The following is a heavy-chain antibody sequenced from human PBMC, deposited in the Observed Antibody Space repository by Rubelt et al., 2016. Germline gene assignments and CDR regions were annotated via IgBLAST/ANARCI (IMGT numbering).Heavy chain of an antibody. Sequence: TFTSYYMHWVRQAPGQGLEWMGIINPSGGSTSYAQKFQGRVTITADESTSTAYMELSSLRSEDTAVYYCAREVDCSSTSCYSWFDPWGQGTLVTVSS. CDR3: AREVDCSSTSCYSWFDP. J-gene: IGHJ5*02. CDR1: TFTSYY. D-gene: IGHD2-2*01. CDR2: INPSGGST. V-gene: IGHV1-46*01.